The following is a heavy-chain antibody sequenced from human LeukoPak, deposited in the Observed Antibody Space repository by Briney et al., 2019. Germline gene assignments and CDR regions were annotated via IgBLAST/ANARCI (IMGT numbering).Heavy chain of an antibody. J-gene: IGHJ4*02. CDR3: AREGSGYCDILAGYYRGSRFDY. V-gene: IGHV3-7*01. CDR2: IKQDGSEK. Sequence: PGGSLRLSCAASGFTFSSYSMSWVRQAPGKGREWVANIKQDGSEKYYVDSVKGRFTISRDNAKNSLYLQMNSLRAEDTAVYYCAREGSGYCDILAGYYRGSRFDYWGQGTLVTVSS. D-gene: IGHD3-9*01. CDR1: GFTFSSYS.